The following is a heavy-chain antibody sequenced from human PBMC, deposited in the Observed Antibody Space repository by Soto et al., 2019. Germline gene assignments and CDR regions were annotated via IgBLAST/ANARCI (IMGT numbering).Heavy chain of an antibody. J-gene: IGHJ6*02. CDR3: AREGYSSGWYGENYYYGMDV. Sequence: PSETLSLTCTVSGGSISSYYWSWIRQPAGKGLEWIGRIYTSGSTNYNPSLKSRVTMSVDTSKNQFSLKLSSVTAADTAVYYCAREGYSSGWYGENYYYGMDVWGQGTTVTVSS. V-gene: IGHV4-4*07. CDR2: IYTSGST. CDR1: GGSISSYY. D-gene: IGHD6-19*01.